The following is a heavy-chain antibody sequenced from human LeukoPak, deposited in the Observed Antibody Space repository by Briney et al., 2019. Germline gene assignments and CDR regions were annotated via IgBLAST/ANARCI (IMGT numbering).Heavy chain of an antibody. J-gene: IGHJ4*02. CDR2: ISYDGSNK. V-gene: IGHV3-30*03. D-gene: IGHD1-26*01. Sequence: GGSLRLSCAASGFTFSSYGMHWVRQAPGKGLEWVAAISYDGSNKYYADSVKGRFTISRDNSKNTLYLQMNSLRAEDTAVYYCARDTIVGATPPDYWGQGTLVTVSS. CDR3: ARDTIVGATPPDY. CDR1: GFTFSSYG.